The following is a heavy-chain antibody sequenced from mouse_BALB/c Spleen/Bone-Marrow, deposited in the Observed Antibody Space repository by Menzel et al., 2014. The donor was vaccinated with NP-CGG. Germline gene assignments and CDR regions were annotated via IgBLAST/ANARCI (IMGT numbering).Heavy chain of an antibody. D-gene: IGHD2-12*01. J-gene: IGHJ3*01. CDR2: IYPGSGGT. CDR3: ARSGRQAWFPY. Sequence: QVQLQQSGAELVRSGASVKMSCKASGYTFTSYNMHWVKQTPGQGLEWIRYIYPGSGGTNYNQKFKGKATLTADTSSSTAHMQITSLTSEDSAVYFCARSGRQAWFPYLGQGTLVTVSA. CDR1: GYTFTSYN. V-gene: IGHV1-12*01.